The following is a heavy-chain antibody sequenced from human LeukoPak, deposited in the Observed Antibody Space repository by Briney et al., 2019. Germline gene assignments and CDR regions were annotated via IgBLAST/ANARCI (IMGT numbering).Heavy chain of an antibody. CDR3: AREAGYSSSRNAFDI. D-gene: IGHD6-13*01. V-gene: IGHV3-48*03. CDR1: GFTFSSYE. CDR2: IDSSGSTI. J-gene: IGHJ3*02. Sequence: GGSLRLSCAASGFTFSSYEMNWVRQAPGKGLEWVSYIDSSGSTIYYADSVKGRFTISRDNAKNSLYLQMNSLRAEDTAVYYCAREAGYSSSRNAFDIWGQGTMVTVSS.